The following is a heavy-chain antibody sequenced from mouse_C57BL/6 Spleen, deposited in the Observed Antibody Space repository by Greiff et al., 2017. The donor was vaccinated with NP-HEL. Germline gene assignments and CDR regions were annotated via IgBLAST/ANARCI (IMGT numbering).Heavy chain of an antibody. CDR2: IDPSDSYT. J-gene: IGHJ1*03. CDR3: ARSGGYDVNWYFDV. V-gene: IGHV1-69*01. Sequence: QVQLKQPGAELVMPGASVKLSCKASGYTFTSYWMHWVKQRPGQGLEWIGEIDPSDSYTNYNQKFKGKSTLTVDKSSSTAYMQLSSLTSEDSAVYYCARSGGYDVNWYFDVWGTGTTVTVSS. CDR1: GYTFTSYW. D-gene: IGHD2-2*01.